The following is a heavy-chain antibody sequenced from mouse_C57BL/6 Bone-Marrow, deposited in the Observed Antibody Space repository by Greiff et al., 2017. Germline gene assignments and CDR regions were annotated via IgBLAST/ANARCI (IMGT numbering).Heavy chain of an antibody. D-gene: IGHD1-1*01. Sequence: VQLQQSGAELVKPGASVKISCKASGYAFSSYWMNWVKQRPGKGLEWIGQIYPGDGDTNYNGKFKGKATLTANKSSSTAYMQLSSLTSEVSADYFGARGNYYGSSYPLYCGGWGTGTTVTVSS. CDR1: GYAFSSYW. V-gene: IGHV1-80*01. CDR2: IYPGDGDT. CDR3: ARGNYYGSSYPLYCGG. J-gene: IGHJ1*03.